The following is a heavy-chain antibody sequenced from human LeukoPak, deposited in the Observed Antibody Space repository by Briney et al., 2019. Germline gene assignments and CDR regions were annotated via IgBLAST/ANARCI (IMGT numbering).Heavy chain of an antibody. V-gene: IGHV4-39*07. CDR1: SRPISRSSYY. J-gene: IGHJ4*02. CDR3: ARGYQLLYY. D-gene: IGHD2-2*01. Sequence: SETLSLPRTVSSRPISRSSYYWGWIRWPPGKGLEWIGSIYYSGSTNYNHSLKSRVTISVDTSKNQFSLKLSSVTAADTAVYYCARGYQLLYYWGQGTLVTVSS. CDR2: IYYSGST.